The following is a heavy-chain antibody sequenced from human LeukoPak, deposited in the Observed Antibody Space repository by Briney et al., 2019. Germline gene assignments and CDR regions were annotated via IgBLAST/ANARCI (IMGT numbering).Heavy chain of an antibody. CDR3: AKASTVLKPIDS. Sequence: HPGGSPRLSCAASGFTFSTYAMNWVRQAPGKGLEWVSAISPIGSRTYYADSVKGRFTISRDNSKNTLYLQMNSLRAGDTAIYYCAKASTVLKPIDSWGQGTLVTVSS. V-gene: IGHV3-23*01. CDR1: GFTFSTYA. D-gene: IGHD1-14*01. CDR2: ISPIGSRT. J-gene: IGHJ4*02.